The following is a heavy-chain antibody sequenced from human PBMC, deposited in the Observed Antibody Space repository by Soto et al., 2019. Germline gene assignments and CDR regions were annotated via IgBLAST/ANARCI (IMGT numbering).Heavy chain of an antibody. V-gene: IGHV4-39*01. Sequence: SETLSLTCTVSGGSVSSSSYYWGSVRQPPGKGLEWIGSVYYSGSTYYNPSLESRVTISVDKSKNQFSLKLMSLSAADTAVYYCGRREGLATISYYFDYWGKGALVTVYS. J-gene: IGHJ4*02. CDR1: GGSVSSSSYY. CDR3: GRREGLATISYYFDY. CDR2: VYYSGST. D-gene: IGHD3-9*01.